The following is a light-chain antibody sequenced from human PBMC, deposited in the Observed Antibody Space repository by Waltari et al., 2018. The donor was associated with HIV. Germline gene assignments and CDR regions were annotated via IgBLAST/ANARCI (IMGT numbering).Light chain of an antibody. V-gene: IGLV2-11*01. CDR1: SSDVGGYNY. CDR3: YSYAGSLL. J-gene: IGLJ2*01. Sequence: QSALTQPRSVSGSPGQSVTISCTGISSDVGGYNYVSWYQQLPTKAPKLIIYDVSERPSGVPDRFSGSKSGNRASLTISGLQAEDEADYYCYSYAGSLLFGGGTKLTVL. CDR2: DVS.